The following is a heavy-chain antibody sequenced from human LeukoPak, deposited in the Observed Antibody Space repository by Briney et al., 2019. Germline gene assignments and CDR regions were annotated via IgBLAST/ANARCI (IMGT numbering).Heavy chain of an antibody. V-gene: IGHV1-18*01. Sequence: GASVKVSCKASDYTFISYGISWVRQAPGQGLEWMGWISTYNGDTHYAQKVQGRVTMTTDTSTGTAYMELRSLTSDDTAVYYCARGEQLTSFDYWGQGTLVTVSS. D-gene: IGHD1-26*01. CDR1: DYTFISYG. CDR2: ISTYNGDT. CDR3: ARGEQLTSFDY. J-gene: IGHJ4*02.